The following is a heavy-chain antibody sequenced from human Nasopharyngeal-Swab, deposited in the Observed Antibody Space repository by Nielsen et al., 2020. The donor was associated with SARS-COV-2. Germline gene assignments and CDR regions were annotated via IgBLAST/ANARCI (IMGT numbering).Heavy chain of an antibody. D-gene: IGHD5-24*01. CDR2: ISTSSSSI. CDR1: GFTFSNYS. V-gene: IGHV3-21*01. Sequence: LKISCASSGFTFSNYSMNWVRQAPGKGLEWVSSISTSSSSIYYADSVKGRFTISSANAKNSLYLQMNSLRAEDTAVYYCERVSEIAPMLGRIDYWGQGTLVTVSS. CDR3: ERVSEIAPMLGRIDY. J-gene: IGHJ4*02.